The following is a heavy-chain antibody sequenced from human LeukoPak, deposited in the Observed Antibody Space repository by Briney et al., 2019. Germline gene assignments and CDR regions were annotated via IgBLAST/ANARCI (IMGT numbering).Heavy chain of an antibody. CDR1: GFTFSSYA. CDR3: AKDGIAMGNYSYTLDA. CDR2: VSGSGGST. V-gene: IGHV3-23*01. J-gene: IGHJ6*03. Sequence: GGSLRLSCAASGFTFSSYAMSWGREAPGKGLGWVSAVSGSGGSTYYADSVKGRFTISRDNSKNTLYLQINTLRAGNTTVYYCAKDGIAMGNYSYTLDAWGKGTTFTLPS. D-gene: IGHD5-18*01.